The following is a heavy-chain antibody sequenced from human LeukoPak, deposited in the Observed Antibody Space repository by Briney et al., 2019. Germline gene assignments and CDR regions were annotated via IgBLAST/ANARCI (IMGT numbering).Heavy chain of an antibody. D-gene: IGHD3-3*01. CDR3: ARWGPAYYDFWSGRGAVSLAWFDP. CDR2: INHSGST. CDR1: GGSFSGYY. J-gene: IGHJ5*02. Sequence: KASETLSLTCAVYGGSFSGYYWSWIRQPPGKGLEWIGEINHSGSTNYNPSLKSRVTISVDTSKNQFSLKLSSVTAADTAVYYCARWGPAYYDFWSGRGAVSLAWFDPWGQGTLVTVSS. V-gene: IGHV4-34*01.